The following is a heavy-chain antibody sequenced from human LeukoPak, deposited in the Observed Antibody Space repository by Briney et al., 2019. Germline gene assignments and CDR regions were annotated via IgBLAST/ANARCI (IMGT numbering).Heavy chain of an antibody. CDR1: GFTFSSYA. CDR2: ISSNGGST. CDR3: AKDAQLERHPVGYFDY. V-gene: IGHV3-64*01. J-gene: IGHJ4*02. Sequence: QSGGSLRLSCAASGFTFSSYAMHWVRQAPGKGLEYVSAISSNGGSTYYANSVKGRFTISRDNSKNTLYLQMNSLRAEDTAVYYCAKDAQLERHPVGYFDYWGQGTLVTVSS. D-gene: IGHD1-1*01.